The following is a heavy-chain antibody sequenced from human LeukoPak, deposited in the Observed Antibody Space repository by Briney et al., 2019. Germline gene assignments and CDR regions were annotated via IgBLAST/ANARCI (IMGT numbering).Heavy chain of an antibody. CDR1: GFTFKTYT. CDR2: ISSSSSYI. D-gene: IGHD5-24*01. J-gene: IGHJ3*02. V-gene: IGHV3-21*01. Sequence: PGGSLRLSCAASGFTFKTYTMHWVRQAPGMGLEWVSSISSSSSYIFYADSVKGRFTISRDNAKNTLYLQMNSLRAEDTAVYYCARELERDGDIWGQGTMVTVSS. CDR3: ARELERDGDI.